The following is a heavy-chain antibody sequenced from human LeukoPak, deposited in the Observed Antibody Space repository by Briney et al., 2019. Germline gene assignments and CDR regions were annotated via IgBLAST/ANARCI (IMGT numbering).Heavy chain of an antibody. J-gene: IGHJ1*01. D-gene: IGHD4-23*01. V-gene: IGHV3-30*18. CDR3: AKDQTPPLH. CDR1: GFTFSSYG. Sequence: GGSLRLSCAASGFTFSSYGMHWVRQAPGKGLEWVAVISYDGSNKYYADPVKGRFTISRDNSKNTLYLQMNSLRAEDTAVYYCAKDQTPPLHWGQGTLVTVSS. CDR2: ISYDGSNK.